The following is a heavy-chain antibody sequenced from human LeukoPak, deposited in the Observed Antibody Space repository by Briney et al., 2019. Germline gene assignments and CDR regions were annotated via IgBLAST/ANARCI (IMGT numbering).Heavy chain of an antibody. Sequence: SETLSLTCSVSGGSISSYYRFWIRQPPGKGLEWIGYVFHSGSTNYNPSLKSRVTISVDTSKNQFSLKLSSVTAADTAVYYCARRDGYNHIDYWGQGTLVTVSS. V-gene: IGHV4-59*01. D-gene: IGHD5-24*01. J-gene: IGHJ4*02. CDR1: GGSISSYY. CDR2: VFHSGST. CDR3: ARRDGYNHIDY.